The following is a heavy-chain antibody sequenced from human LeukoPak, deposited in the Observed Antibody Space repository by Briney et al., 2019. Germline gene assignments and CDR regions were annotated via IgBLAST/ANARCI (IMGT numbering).Heavy chain of an antibody. CDR2: IDSSGSKI. V-gene: IGHV3-21*01. Sequence: GGSLRLSCAASGFTVSSYSMNWVRQAPGKGLELVSSIDSSGSKIYYADSVKGRFTISRDNAKNSLYLQMNSLRDEDTAVYYCARVRSSSCFSVDYWGQGTLVTVSS. CDR3: ARVRSSSCFSVDY. CDR1: GFTVSSYS. D-gene: IGHD2-2*01. J-gene: IGHJ4*02.